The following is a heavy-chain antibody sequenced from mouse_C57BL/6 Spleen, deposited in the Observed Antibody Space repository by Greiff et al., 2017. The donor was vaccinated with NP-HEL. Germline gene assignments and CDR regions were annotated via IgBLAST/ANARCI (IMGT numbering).Heavy chain of an antibody. J-gene: IGHJ4*01. Sequence: VSGFSLTSYGVHWVRQSPGKGLEWLGVIWSGGSTDYNAAFISRLSISKDNSKSQVFFKMNSLQADDTAIYYCASLYYSNAMDDWGQGTSVTVSS. CDR2: IWSGGST. CDR1: GFSLTSYG. V-gene: IGHV2-2*01. D-gene: IGHD2-5*01. CDR3: ASLYYSNAMDD.